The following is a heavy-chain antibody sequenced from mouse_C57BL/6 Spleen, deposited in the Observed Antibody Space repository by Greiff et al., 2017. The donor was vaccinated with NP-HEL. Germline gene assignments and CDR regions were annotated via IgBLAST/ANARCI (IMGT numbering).Heavy chain of an antibody. CDR1: GYTFTDYN. CDR3: AYGYSAWFAY. V-gene: IGHV1-22*01. J-gene: IGHJ3*01. Sequence: VQLKESGPELVKPGASVKMSCKASGYTFTDYNMHWVKQSHGKSLEWIGYINPNNGGTSYNQKFKGKATLPVNKSSSTAYLELRSLTSEDSAVYDCAYGYSAWFAYWGQGTLVTVSA. CDR2: INPNNGGT. D-gene: IGHD2-2*01.